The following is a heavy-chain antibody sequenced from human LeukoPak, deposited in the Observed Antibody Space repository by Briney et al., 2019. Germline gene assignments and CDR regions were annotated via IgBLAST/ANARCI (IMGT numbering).Heavy chain of an antibody. Sequence: GGSLRLSCEGSGDTFSPYGMSWVRQAPGKGLEWVSGINWNGGSTGYADSVKGRFTISRDNAKNSLYLQMNSLRAEDTALYYCARDPSDAPYDSSGYSDYWGQGTLVTVSS. CDR3: ARDPSDAPYDSSGYSDY. D-gene: IGHD3-22*01. CDR2: INWNGGST. CDR1: GDTFSPYG. J-gene: IGHJ4*02. V-gene: IGHV3-20*04.